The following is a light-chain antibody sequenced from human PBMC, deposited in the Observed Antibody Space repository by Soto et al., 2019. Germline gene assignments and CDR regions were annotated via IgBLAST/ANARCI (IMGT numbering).Light chain of an antibody. CDR3: SSFSSRTTLHV. Sequence: QSALTQPASVSGSPGQSITISCTGSSSDVGGFNFVSWYQQHPGKAPKVIIFEVSNRPSGISNRFSGSKSGNTASLTISGLQAADEADYYCSSFSSRTTLHVFGTGTKLTVL. CDR1: SSDVGGFNF. CDR2: EVS. V-gene: IGLV2-14*01. J-gene: IGLJ1*01.